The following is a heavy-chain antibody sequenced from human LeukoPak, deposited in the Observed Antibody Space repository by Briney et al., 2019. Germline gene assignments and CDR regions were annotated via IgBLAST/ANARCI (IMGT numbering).Heavy chain of an antibody. V-gene: IGHV3-74*01. J-gene: IGHJ4*02. Sequence: GRSLRLSCAASGFTFSSYWMHWVRQAPGKGLVWVSGISSDGTSTRYADSVKGRFTISRDNAKTTLYLQMNSLRAEDTAVYYCARDRLSHFDYWGQGTLVTVSS. CDR2: ISSDGTST. CDR3: ARDRLSHFDY. CDR1: GFTFSSYW. D-gene: IGHD2/OR15-2a*01.